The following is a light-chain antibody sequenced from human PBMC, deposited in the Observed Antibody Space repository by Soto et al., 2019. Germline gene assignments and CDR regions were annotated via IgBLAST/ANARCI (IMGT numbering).Light chain of an antibody. CDR3: QQYNSYS. CDR2: KAS. CDR1: QSISSW. J-gene: IGKJ1*01. V-gene: IGKV1-5*03. Sequence: DIQMTQSPSTLSASVGHRVTITCRASQSISSWLAWYQQKPGKAPKLLIYKASSLESGVPSRFSGSGSGTEFTLTISSLQPDDFATYYCQQYNSYSFGQGTKVDIK.